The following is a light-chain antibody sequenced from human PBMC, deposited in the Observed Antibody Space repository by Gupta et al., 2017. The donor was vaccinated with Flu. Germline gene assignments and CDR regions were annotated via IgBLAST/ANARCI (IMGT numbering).Light chain of an antibody. CDR1: QGTSSY. Sequence: AIRMTQSPSSFSASTGDRVTITWRASQGTSSYLAWYQQKPGKAPKLLIYAASTVQSGVPSRFSDSGSGTDFTLTISSLQSEDFATYYCQQYASYPSTFGQGTKVEIK. CDR2: AAS. V-gene: IGKV1-8*01. CDR3: QQYASYPST. J-gene: IGKJ1*01.